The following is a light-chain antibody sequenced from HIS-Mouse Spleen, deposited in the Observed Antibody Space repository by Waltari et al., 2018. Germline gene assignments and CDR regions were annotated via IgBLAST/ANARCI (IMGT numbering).Light chain of an antibody. CDR1: SSDVGSYNL. J-gene: IGLJ2*01. Sequence: QSALTRPASVSGSPGQSITNSCTGPSSDVGSYNLVPLYQQHPGKAPKLMIYEGSKRPSGVSNRFSGSKSGNTASLTISGLQAEDEADYYCCSYAGSSTYVVFGGGTKLTVL. CDR3: CSYAGSSTYVV. V-gene: IGLV2-23*01. CDR2: EGS.